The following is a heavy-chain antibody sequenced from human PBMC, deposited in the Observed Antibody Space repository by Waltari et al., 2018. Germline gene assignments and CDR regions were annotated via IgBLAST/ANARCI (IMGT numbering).Heavy chain of an antibody. CDR2: ISAYYGNT. CDR1: GYTFTSYG. Sequence: QVQLVQSGAEVKKPGASVRVSCKASGYTFTSYGISWVRQAPGQGLEWMGWISAYYGNTNYAQKLQDRVTMTIDTSTSTAYMELRSLRSDDTAVYYCTSGLHYDILTGSPTSFDYWGQGTLVTVSS. CDR3: TSGLHYDILTGSPTSFDY. D-gene: IGHD3-9*01. V-gene: IGHV1-18*04. J-gene: IGHJ4*02.